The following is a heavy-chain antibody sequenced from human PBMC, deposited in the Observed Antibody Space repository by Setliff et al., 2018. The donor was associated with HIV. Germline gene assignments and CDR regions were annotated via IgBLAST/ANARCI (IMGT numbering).Heavy chain of an antibody. CDR2: INAGSGNT. CDR3: ARDRVPKRGHSYREPDFDP. V-gene: IGHV1-3*01. J-gene: IGHJ5*02. D-gene: IGHD3-16*02. CDR1: GYTFTSYS. Sequence: ASVKVSCKASGYTFTSYSLHWVRQAPGQRLEWMGWINAGSGNTKYSQKFQGRVTITRDTSARTAYMELSSLRSEDTAVYYCARDRVPKRGHSYREPDFDPWGQGTLVTVSS.